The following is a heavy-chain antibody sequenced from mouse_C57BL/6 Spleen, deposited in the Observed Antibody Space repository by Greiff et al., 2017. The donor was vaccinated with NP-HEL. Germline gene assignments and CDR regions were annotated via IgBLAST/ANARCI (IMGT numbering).Heavy chain of an antibody. V-gene: IGHV14-2*01. Sequence: EVQLQQSGAELVKPGASVKLSYTASGFNIKDYYMHWVKQRTEQGLEWIGRIDPEDGETKYAPKFQGKATITADTSSNTAYLQLSSLPSEDTAVYSCARSGPSGGYYGSSGYFDVWGKGTTVTVSS. J-gene: IGHJ1*03. CDR3: ARSGPSGGYYGSSGYFDV. CDR2: IDPEDGET. CDR1: GFNIKDYY. D-gene: IGHD1-1*01.